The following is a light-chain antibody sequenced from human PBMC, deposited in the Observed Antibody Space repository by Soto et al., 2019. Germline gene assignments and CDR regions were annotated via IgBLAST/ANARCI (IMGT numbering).Light chain of an antibody. CDR2: AAS. J-gene: IGKJ2*01. CDR3: QQSYSTLYT. Sequence: DIPMTQSPSSLSASVGDRVTITCRASQSISSYLNWYQQKPGKAPKLLIYAASSLQSGVPSRFSGSGSGTDFTLTISSLQPEDFPTYYCQQSYSTLYTFGQGTKLEIK. V-gene: IGKV1-39*01. CDR1: QSISSY.